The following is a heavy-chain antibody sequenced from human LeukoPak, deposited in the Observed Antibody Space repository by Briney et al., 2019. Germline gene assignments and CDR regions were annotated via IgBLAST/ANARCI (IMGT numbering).Heavy chain of an antibody. CDR3: VRGSVLGTASWFDP. Sequence: ASVKVSCKASGYSFTANYIHWVRQAPGQGLEWMGWVNPNRGDTNYAQKFQDWVTMTIDTSINTAYMELNRLTSDDTAVYYCVRGSVLGTASWFDPWGQGTLVTVS. D-gene: IGHD2-8*02. CDR2: VNPNRGDT. CDR1: GYSFTANY. J-gene: IGHJ5*02. V-gene: IGHV1-2*04.